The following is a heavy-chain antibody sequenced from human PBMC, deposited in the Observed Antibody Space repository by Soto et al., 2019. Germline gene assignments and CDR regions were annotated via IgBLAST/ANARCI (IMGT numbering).Heavy chain of an antibody. D-gene: IGHD5-12*01. CDR1: GDSIRSYY. CDR3: ARAYGGFDNGLDV. Sequence: PSETLSLTCTVSGDSIRSYYWTWIRQPPGKGLELIGYIYYSGSTRYNPSLKSRVTISVDMSKNQFSLKLSSVIAAATAVYYCARAYGGFDNGLDVWRHGTAATVSS. V-gene: IGHV4-59*01. J-gene: IGHJ6*02. CDR2: IYYSGST.